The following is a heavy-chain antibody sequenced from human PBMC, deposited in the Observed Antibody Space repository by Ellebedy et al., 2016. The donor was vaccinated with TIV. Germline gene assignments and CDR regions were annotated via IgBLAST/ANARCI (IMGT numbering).Heavy chain of an antibody. V-gene: IGHV3-21*04. CDR2: ISSSSSYI. D-gene: IGHD3-16*02. Sequence: GESLKISXAASGFTFSSYSMNWVRQAPGKGLEWVSSISSSSSYIYYADSVKGRFTISRDNAKNSLYLQMNSLRAEDTAVYYCAKGSGDYVWGSYLDYWGQGTLVTVSS. J-gene: IGHJ4*02. CDR3: AKGSGDYVWGSYLDY. CDR1: GFTFSSYS.